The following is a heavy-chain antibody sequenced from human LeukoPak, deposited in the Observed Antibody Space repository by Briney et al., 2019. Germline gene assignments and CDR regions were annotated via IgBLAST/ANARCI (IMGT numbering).Heavy chain of an antibody. CDR1: GYTLTAYH. D-gene: IGHD1-7*01. CDR2: VSPNTGAT. J-gene: IGHJ4*02. CDR3: ARALGNYANNRVYYLDY. V-gene: IGHV1-2*02. Sequence: ASVTVSCKASGYTLTAYHLHWVRQAPGQGLEWIAWVSPNTGATKYAQSSQGRVTVTRDTSISTAYMELSGLRSDDTAVYYCARALGNYANNRVYYLDYWGQGTLVTVSS.